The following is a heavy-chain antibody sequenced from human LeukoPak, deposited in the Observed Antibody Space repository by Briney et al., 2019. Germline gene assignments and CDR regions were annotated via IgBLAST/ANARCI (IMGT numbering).Heavy chain of an antibody. CDR2: IWDDGHDE. J-gene: IGHJ4*02. CDR1: GFTFSNYA. Sequence: GRSLRLSCAASGFTFSNYAMHWVRQAPGKGLEWVALIWDDGHDEYYADSVCGRFTISRDNSKNTLYLQMNSLRVEDTAVYYCARGNTVTIFDYWGQGTLVTVSS. CDR3: ARGNTVTIFDY. D-gene: IGHD4-17*01. V-gene: IGHV3-33*01.